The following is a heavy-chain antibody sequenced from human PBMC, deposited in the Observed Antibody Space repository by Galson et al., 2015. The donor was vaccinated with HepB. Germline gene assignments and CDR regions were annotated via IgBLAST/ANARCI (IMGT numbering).Heavy chain of an antibody. V-gene: IGHV1-18*04. Sequence: SVKVSCKASGYTFTSYGISWVRQAPGQGLEWMGWISAYNGNTNYAQKLQGRVTMTTDTSTSTAYMELRSLRSDDTAVYYCARGRSVLWFGELKPFDYWGQGTLVTVSS. CDR2: ISAYNGNT. D-gene: IGHD3-10*01. CDR3: ARGRSVLWFGELKPFDY. J-gene: IGHJ4*02. CDR1: GYTFTSYG.